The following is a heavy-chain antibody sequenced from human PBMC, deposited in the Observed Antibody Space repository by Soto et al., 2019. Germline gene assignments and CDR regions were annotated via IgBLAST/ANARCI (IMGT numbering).Heavy chain of an antibody. D-gene: IGHD3-3*01. V-gene: IGHV4-34*01. CDR3: ARGARTIFGVVIPRGAWFDP. CDR2: INHSGST. J-gene: IGHJ5*02. CDR1: GGSFSGYY. Sequence: QVQLQQWGAGLLKPSETLSLTCAVYGGSFSGYYWSWIRQPPGKGLEWIGEINHSGSTNYNPSLKSRVTISVDTSKNQFSLKLSSVTAADTAVYYCARGARTIFGVVIPRGAWFDPWGQGTLVTVSS.